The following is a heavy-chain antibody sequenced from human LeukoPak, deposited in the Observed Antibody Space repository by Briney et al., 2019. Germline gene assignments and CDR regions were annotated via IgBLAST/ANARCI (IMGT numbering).Heavy chain of an antibody. V-gene: IGHV1-8*01. CDR1: GYTFTSYD. CDR3: ARAQEYCGGDCYSEL. J-gene: IGHJ4*02. D-gene: IGHD2-21*02. Sequence: ASVKVSCKGSGYTFTSYDINWVRQATGQGLEWMGWMNPNSGNTGYAQKFQGRVTMTRNTSISTAYMELSSLRSEDTAVYYCARAQEYCGGDCYSELWGQGTLVTVSS. CDR2: MNPNSGNT.